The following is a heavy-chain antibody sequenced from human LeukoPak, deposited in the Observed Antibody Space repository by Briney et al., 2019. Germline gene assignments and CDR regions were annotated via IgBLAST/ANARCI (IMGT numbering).Heavy chain of an antibody. J-gene: IGHJ5*02. CDR3: AKRTRGYSDGSTCPNWFDP. CDR1: GSTFSNAW. D-gene: IGHD5-12*01. V-gene: IGHV3-23*01. CDR2: ISDSGGAT. Sequence: GGSLRLSCAASGSTFSNAWMSWVRQAREEGLEWVAAISDSGGATYYADSVKGRCTISRDNSKNTLYLQMNSVRSEDTAPYYCAKRTRGYSDGSTCPNWFDPWGRGTLVTVSS.